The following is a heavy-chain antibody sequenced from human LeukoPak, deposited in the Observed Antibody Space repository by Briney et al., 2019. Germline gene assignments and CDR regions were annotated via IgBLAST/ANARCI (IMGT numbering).Heavy chain of an antibody. CDR2: INPNSGGT. CDR3: ARGYYDILTGYYKV. CDR1: GYTFTGYY. Sequence: ASVKVSCKDSGYTFTGYYMHWVRQAPGQGLEWMGWINPNSGGTNYAQKFQGRVTMTRDTSISTAYMELSRLRSDDTAVYYCARGYYDILTGYYKVWGQGTLVTVSS. D-gene: IGHD3-9*01. V-gene: IGHV1-2*02. J-gene: IGHJ4*02.